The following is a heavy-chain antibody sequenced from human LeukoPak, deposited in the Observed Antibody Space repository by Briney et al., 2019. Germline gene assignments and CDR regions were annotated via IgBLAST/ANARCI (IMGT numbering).Heavy chain of an antibody. D-gene: IGHD3-10*01. CDR3: ARDTYYYGSGRESNYYYMDV. CDR2: ISSSSSTI. V-gene: IGHV3-48*04. Sequence: GGSLRLSCAASGFTFSSYSMNWVRQAPGKGLEWVSYISSSSSTIYYADSVKGRFTISRDNTKNSLYLQMNSLRAEDTAVNYCARDTYYYGSGRESNYYYMDVWGKGTTVTVSS. CDR1: GFTFSSYS. J-gene: IGHJ6*03.